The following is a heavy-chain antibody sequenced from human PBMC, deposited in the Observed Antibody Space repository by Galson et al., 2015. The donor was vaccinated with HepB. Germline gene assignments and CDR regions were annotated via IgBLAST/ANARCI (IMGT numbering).Heavy chain of an antibody. J-gene: IGHJ3*02. CDR2: ISYDGSNK. D-gene: IGHD4-17*01. Sequence: SLRLSCAASGFTFSSYGMHWVRQAPGKGLEWVAVISYDGSNKYYADSVKGRFTISRDNSKNTLYLQMNSLRAEDTAVYYCAKNGDYGYAFDIWGQGTMVTVSS. V-gene: IGHV3-30*18. CDR3: AKNGDYGYAFDI. CDR1: GFTFSSYG.